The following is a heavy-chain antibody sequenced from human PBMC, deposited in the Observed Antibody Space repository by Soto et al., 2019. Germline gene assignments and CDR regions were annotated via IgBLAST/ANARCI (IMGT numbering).Heavy chain of an antibody. CDR2: INHSGST. CDR1: GGSFSGYY. CDR3: ARNWNYVSGYYYYGMEV. Sequence: SETLSLTCAVYGGSFSGYYWSWIRQPPGKGLEWIGEINHSGSTNYNPSLKSRVTISVDTSKNQFSLKLSSVTAADTAVYYCARNWNYVSGYYYYGMEVWGQGTTVTVSS. D-gene: IGHD1-7*01. J-gene: IGHJ6*02. V-gene: IGHV4-34*01.